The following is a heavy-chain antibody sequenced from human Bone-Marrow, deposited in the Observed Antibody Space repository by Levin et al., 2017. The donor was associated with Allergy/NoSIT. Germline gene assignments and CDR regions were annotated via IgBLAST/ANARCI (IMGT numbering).Heavy chain of an antibody. D-gene: IGHD3-22*01. V-gene: IGHV3-7*01. CDR3: ARGGYSSFDF. CDR2: VKHDGSIK. CDR1: GFTFDNSF. Sequence: PGGSLRLSCTASGFTFDNSFMSWLRQGPGKGLEWVANVKHDGSIKNYVDSVKGRFTISSDNAKNSLYLQMDSLRAEDTAVYYCARGGYSSFDFWGQGTLVTVS. J-gene: IGHJ4*02.